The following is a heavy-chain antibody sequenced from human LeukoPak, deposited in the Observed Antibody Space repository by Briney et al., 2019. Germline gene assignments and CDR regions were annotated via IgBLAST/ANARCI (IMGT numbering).Heavy chain of an antibody. CDR1: GFTFSSYW. D-gene: IGHD5-12*01. V-gene: IGHV3-74*01. CDR2: INSDGSST. J-gene: IGHJ4*02. CDR3: ARRDVDIVATSLDY. Sequence: PGGSLRLSCAASGFTFSSYWMHWVRQAPGKGLVWVSRINSDGSSTSYAGSVKGRFTISRDNAKNTLYLQMNSLRAEDTAVYYCARRDVDIVATSLDYWGQGTLVTVSS.